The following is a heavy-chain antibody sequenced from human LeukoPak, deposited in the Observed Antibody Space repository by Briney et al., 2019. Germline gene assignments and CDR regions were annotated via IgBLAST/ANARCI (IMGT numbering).Heavy chain of an antibody. Sequence: GGSLRLSCAASGFTFSSYAMHWVRQAPGKGLEWVAVISNDGSNKYYADSVKGRFTISRDNSKNTLYLQMNSLRAEDTAVYYCARAWYSSSWYVGEYFQHWGQGTLVTVSS. D-gene: IGHD6-13*01. CDR3: ARAWYSSSWYVGEYFQH. CDR1: GFTFSSYA. J-gene: IGHJ1*01. CDR2: ISNDGSNK. V-gene: IGHV3-30-3*01.